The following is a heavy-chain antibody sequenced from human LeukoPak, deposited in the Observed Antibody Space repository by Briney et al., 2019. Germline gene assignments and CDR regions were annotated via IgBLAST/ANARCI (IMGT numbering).Heavy chain of an antibody. D-gene: IGHD4-17*01. V-gene: IGHV4-4*02. CDR1: GDSISSSNW. CDR2: IYHSGTT. Sequence: SGTLSLTCAVSGDSISSSNWWSWVRQPPGKGLEWIGEIYHSGTTNYNPSLTSRVTISIDTSKNQLSLKLSSVTAADTAVYYCARDSRSLGVSTVTRGFDYWGQGTLVTVSS. J-gene: IGHJ4*02. CDR3: ARDSRSLGVSTVTRGFDY.